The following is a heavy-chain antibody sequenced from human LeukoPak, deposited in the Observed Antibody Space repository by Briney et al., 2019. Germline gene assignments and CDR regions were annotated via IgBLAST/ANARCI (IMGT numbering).Heavy chain of an antibody. CDR3: ARAREIDPSGIAVAGTLDY. CDR1: GGSISSYY. J-gene: IGHJ4*02. Sequence: SETLSLTCTVSGGSISSYYWSWIRQPPGKGLEWIGYIYYSGSTNYNPSLKSRVTISVDTSKNQFSLKLSSVTAADTAVYYCARAREIDPSGIAVAGTLDYWGQGTLVTVSS. CDR2: IYYSGST. V-gene: IGHV4-59*12. D-gene: IGHD6-19*01.